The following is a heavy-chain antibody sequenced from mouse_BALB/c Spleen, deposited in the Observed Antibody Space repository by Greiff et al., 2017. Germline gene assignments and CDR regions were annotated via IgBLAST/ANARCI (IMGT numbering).Heavy chain of an antibody. J-gene: IGHJ3*01. Sequence: QVQLQQSGAELVRPGTSVKISCKASGYTFTNYWLGWVKQRPGHGLEWIGDIYPGGGYTNYNEKFKGKATLTADKSSSTAYMKLRSLTSEDTAVYFCARRDYGKPFDYWGQGTLVTVSA. CDR2: IYPGGGYT. CDR1: GYTFTNYW. D-gene: IGHD1-1*01. CDR3: ARRDYGKPFDY. V-gene: IGHV1-63*01.